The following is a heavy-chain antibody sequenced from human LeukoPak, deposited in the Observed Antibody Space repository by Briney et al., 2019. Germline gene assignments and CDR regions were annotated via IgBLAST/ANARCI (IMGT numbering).Heavy chain of an antibody. D-gene: IGHD6-19*01. CDR1: GGSIRSSSYY. Sequence: SETLSLTCTVSGGSIRSSSYYWGWIRRPPGKGLEWIGSIYYSGSTYYNPSLKSRVTISVDTSKNQFSLKLSSVTAADTAVYYCARIMSSGWRNYFDYWGQGTLVTVSS. CDR3: ARIMSSGWRNYFDY. J-gene: IGHJ4*02. V-gene: IGHV4-39*01. CDR2: IYYSGST.